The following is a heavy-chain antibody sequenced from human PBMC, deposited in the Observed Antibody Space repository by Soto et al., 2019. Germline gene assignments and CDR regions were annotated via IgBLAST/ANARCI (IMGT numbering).Heavy chain of an antibody. CDR1: GYTFTTYY. J-gene: IGHJ6*02. D-gene: IGHD2-8*01. Sequence: ASVKVSCKASGYTFTTYYMHWVRQAPGQGLEWMGTIIPSGGSTSYAQKFQGRVTMTRDTSTSTAYMELSSLTSEDTAVYYCAKDGPIVLMVYAFNYGMDVWGQGTTVTVSS. CDR2: IIPSGGST. CDR3: AKDGPIVLMVYAFNYGMDV. V-gene: IGHV1-46*01.